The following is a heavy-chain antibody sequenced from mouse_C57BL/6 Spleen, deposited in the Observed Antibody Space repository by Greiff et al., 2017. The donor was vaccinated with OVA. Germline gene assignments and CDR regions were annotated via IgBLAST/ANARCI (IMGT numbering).Heavy chain of an antibody. D-gene: IGHD2-4*01. Sequence: VKLQQPGAELVKPGASVKLSCKASGYTFTSYWMHWVKQRPGQGLEWIGEIDPSDSYTNYNQKFKGKSTLTVDKSSSTAYMQLSSLTSEDSAVDYCARSGITTGYYFDYWGQGTTLTVSS. J-gene: IGHJ2*01. V-gene: IGHV1-69*01. CDR3: ARSGITTGYYFDY. CDR1: GYTFTSYW. CDR2: IDPSDSYT.